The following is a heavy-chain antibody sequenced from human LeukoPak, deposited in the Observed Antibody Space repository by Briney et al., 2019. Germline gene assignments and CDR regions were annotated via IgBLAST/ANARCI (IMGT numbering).Heavy chain of an antibody. CDR1: GYTFTSYY. V-gene: IGHV1-46*01. Sequence: ASVKVSCKASGYTFTSYYMHWVRQAPGQGLEWMGIINPSGGSTSYAQKFQGRVTMTRDTSTRTVYMELSSLRSEDTAVYYCARGAGYYVSGSSPDYWGQGTLVTVSS. J-gene: IGHJ4*02. D-gene: IGHD3-10*01. CDR3: ARGAGYYVSGSSPDY. CDR2: INPSGGST.